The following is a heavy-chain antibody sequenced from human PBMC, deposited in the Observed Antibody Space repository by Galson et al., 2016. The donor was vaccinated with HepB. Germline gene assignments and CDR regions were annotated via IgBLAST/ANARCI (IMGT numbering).Heavy chain of an antibody. J-gene: IGHJ4*01. CDR2: IHPGNSDI. Sequence: QSGAEVKKPGMSLKISCRYSGDNFASYWIGWVRQMPGKGLEWMGIIHPGNSDIRYSPPFQGQVTISVDKSFNTAFLQWSSLKASDTAMYFCTRCRGNGGDNGCYAFDDWGQGTLVSVSS. CDR1: GDNFASYW. V-gene: IGHV5-51*01. CDR3: TRCRGNGGDNGCYAFDD. D-gene: IGHD2-2*01.